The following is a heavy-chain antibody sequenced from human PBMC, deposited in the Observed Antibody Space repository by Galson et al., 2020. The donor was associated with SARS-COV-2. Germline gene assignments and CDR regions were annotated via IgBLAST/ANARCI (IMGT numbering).Heavy chain of an antibody. CDR3: ARLRGGIETPGTYRFDA. V-gene: IGHV4-59*08. D-gene: IGHD6-13*01. CDR1: GDSIIGYY. Sequence: SETLSLTCTVSGDSIIGYYWSWIRQPPGNGLEWLGYVYSSGTTSYNPSLRSRVTMSVDTSKKQISLRLSSVTAADTAVYYCARLRGGIETPGTYRFDAWGQGTLVSASS. CDR2: VYSSGTT. J-gene: IGHJ4*02.